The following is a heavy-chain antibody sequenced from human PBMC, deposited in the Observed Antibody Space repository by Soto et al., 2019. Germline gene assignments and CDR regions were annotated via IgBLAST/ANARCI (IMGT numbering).Heavy chain of an antibody. CDR2: IIPILGIA. CDR1: GGTFSSYT. CDR3: ARGQPYGDYGMDV. Sequence: QVQLVQSGAEVKKPGSSVKVSCKASGGTFSSYTISWVRQAPGQGLEWMGRIIPILGIANYAQTFQGRVTXTXRXXTSTAYMERSSFRSKDTAVYSWARGQPYGDYGMDVWGHGTTVTVSS. D-gene: IGHD4-17*01. J-gene: IGHJ6*02. V-gene: IGHV1-69*02.